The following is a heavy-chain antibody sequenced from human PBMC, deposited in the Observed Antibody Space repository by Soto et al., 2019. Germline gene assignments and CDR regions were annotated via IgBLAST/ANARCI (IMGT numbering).Heavy chain of an antibody. Sequence: GESLKISCKGSGYSFTDYWIGWVRQIPGKGLEYMGLINPRDSDTRYTPSSRGHITISVDGSFNTAYLQWSSLTASDTAMYYCARHPRHTGYFDAWGQGTVVTVSS. CDR1: GYSFTDYW. J-gene: IGHJ4*02. V-gene: IGHV5-51*01. CDR2: INPRDSDT. D-gene: IGHD2-8*02. CDR3: ARHPRHTGYFDA.